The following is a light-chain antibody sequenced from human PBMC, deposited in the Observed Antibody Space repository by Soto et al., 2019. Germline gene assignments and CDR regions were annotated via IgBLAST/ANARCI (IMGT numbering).Light chain of an antibody. Sequence: SYELTQPPSVSVAPGQAATITCGGDNVRIQSVHWYQQRAGQAPVLVVYDNSHRPSGIPERFSGSRSANTATLIISRVEVGDEADYFCQVWDNGSDSWVFGGGTKLTVL. J-gene: IGLJ3*02. CDR2: DNS. CDR1: NVRIQS. V-gene: IGLV3-21*02. CDR3: QVWDNGSDSWV.